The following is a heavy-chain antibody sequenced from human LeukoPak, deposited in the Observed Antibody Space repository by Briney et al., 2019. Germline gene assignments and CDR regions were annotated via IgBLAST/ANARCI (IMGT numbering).Heavy chain of an antibody. Sequence: SETLSLTCTVSGGSISSYYWSWIRQPAGKGLEWIGRIYTSGSTNYNPSLKSRVTISVDTSKNQLSLKLSSVTAADTAVYYCAIPVAGPLYFDYWGQGTLVTVSS. D-gene: IGHD6-19*01. CDR1: GGSISSYY. CDR2: IYTSGST. J-gene: IGHJ4*02. V-gene: IGHV4-4*07. CDR3: AIPVAGPLYFDY.